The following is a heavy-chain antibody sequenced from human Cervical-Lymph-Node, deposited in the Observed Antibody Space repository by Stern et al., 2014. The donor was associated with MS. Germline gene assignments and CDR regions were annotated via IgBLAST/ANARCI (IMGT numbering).Heavy chain of an antibody. V-gene: IGHV4-38-2*02. J-gene: IGHJ5*02. CDR3: AREEQQLVHGNWFDP. CDR1: GYSISSGYY. CDR2: IYHSGST. Sequence: QVQLQESGPGLVKPSETLSLTCTVSGYSISSGYYWGWIRQPPGKGLEWIGTIYHSGSTYYNPSLKSRVTLSVDTSQNQFSLQLTSVTAADTAVYYCAREEQQLVHGNWFDPWGQGTLVTVSS. D-gene: IGHD6-13*01.